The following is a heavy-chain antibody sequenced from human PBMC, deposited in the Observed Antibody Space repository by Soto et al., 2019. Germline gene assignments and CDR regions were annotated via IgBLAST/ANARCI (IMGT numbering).Heavy chain of an antibody. J-gene: IGHJ6*02. Sequence: QVQLVQSGAEVKKPGSSVKVSCKASGGTFSTYSISWVRQAPGQGLEWMGGIIPMLGKTNYAQKFQGRVTITADESTSTAYMDLSSLRSDDTAVYYCAKDILEWLFGSGDYYYYGMDVWGQETTVTVSS. V-gene: IGHV1-69*12. CDR1: GGTFSTYS. D-gene: IGHD3-3*01. CDR2: IIPMLGKT. CDR3: AKDILEWLFGSGDYYYYGMDV.